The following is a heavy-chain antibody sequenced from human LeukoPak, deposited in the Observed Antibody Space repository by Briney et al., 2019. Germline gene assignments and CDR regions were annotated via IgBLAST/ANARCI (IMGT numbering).Heavy chain of an antibody. V-gene: IGHV4-38-2*02. CDR2: IYHSGST. D-gene: IGHD6-19*01. Sequence: PSETLSLTCTVSGYSISSGYYWGWIRQPPGKGLEWIGSIYHSGSTYYNPSLKSRVTISVDTSKNQFSLKLSSVTAADTAVYYCAITYSSGWYSPGPARYWGQGTLVTVSS. CDR1: GYSISSGYY. J-gene: IGHJ4*02. CDR3: AITYSSGWYSPGPARY.